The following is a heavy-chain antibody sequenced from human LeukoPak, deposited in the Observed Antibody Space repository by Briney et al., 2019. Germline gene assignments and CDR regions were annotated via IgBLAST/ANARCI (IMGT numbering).Heavy chain of an antibody. CDR1: GGTFSSYA. D-gene: IGHD2-2*01. V-gene: IGHV1-69*05. CDR2: IIPIFGTA. CDR3: ARGRGASDYYYYYYMDV. Sequence: ASVKVSCKASGGTFSSYAISWVRQAPGQGLEWMGGIIPIFGTANYAQKFQGRVTITTDESTSTAYMELSSLRSEDTAVYYCARGRGASDYYYYYYMDVWGKGTTVTVSS. J-gene: IGHJ6*03.